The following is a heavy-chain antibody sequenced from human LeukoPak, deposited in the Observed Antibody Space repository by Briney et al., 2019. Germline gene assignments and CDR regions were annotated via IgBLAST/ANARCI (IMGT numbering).Heavy chain of an antibody. D-gene: IGHD5-24*01. J-gene: IGHJ4*02. V-gene: IGHV1-2*02. CDR2: INPNSGGT. CDR1: GYTFTDYY. CDR3: ARIGYNHHLDY. Sequence: ASVKVPCKASGYTFTDYYIHWVRQAPGQRLEWMGWINPNSGGTNYAQTFQGRVTMTRDTSITTAYLELSRLRSDDTAVYYCARIGYNHHLDYWGQGTLVTVSS.